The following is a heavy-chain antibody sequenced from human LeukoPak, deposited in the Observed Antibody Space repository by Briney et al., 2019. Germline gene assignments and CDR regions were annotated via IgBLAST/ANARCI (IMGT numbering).Heavy chain of an antibody. CDR1: GFHFSSYA. CDR3: ARATRYGDYYFDY. CDR2: ISYDGSNK. J-gene: IGHJ4*02. D-gene: IGHD4-17*01. Sequence: GSLELSCAASGFHFSSYAMHWVRRAPGQGPGWVGVISYDGSNKYYADSVKGRFTISRDNSKNTLYLQMNSLRAEDTAVYYCARATRYGDYYFDYWGQGTLVTVSS. V-gene: IGHV3-30-3*01.